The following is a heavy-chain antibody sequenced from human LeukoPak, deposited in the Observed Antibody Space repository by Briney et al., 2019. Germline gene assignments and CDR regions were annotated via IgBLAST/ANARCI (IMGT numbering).Heavy chain of an antibody. CDR3: ARNDYDILMGGAFDI. V-gene: IGHV4-59*01. J-gene: IGHJ3*02. CDR2: TYYSGST. D-gene: IGHD3-9*01. Sequence: SETLSLTCTVSGGSISSYYWSWIRQPPGKGLEWIGYTYYSGSTNYNPSLKSRVTTSVDTSKNQFSLKLSSVTAADTAVYYCARNDYDILMGGAFDIWGQGTMVTVSS. CDR1: GGSISSYY.